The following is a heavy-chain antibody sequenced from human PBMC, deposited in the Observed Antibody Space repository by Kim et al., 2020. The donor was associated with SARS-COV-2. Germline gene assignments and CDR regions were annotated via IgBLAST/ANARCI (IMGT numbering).Heavy chain of an antibody. D-gene: IGHD1-26*01. CDR1: GYAFTGYY. Sequence: ASVKVSCKAFGYAFTGYYMHWLRQAPGQGLEWMGRINPNSGDTNYAQKFQGRVTMTRDTSISTAYMELSRLRSDDTAVYYCARESVGGSYYGYWGQGTLVTVPS. CDR2: INPNSGDT. CDR3: ARESVGGSYYGY. V-gene: IGHV1-2*06. J-gene: IGHJ4*02.